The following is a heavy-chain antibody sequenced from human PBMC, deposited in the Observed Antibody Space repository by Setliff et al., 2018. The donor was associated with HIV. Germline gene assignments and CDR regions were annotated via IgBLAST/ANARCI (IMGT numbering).Heavy chain of an antibody. Sequence: SETLSLTCAVYGGSFSGYYWTWIRQPPGKGLEWIGEIDHSGSTNYNPSLKSRITISVDTSKNQFSPKLTSVTAADTTVYYCARGRGPMGGDAFDVWGRGTMVTVSS. V-gene: IGHV4-34*01. CDR2: IDHSGST. J-gene: IGHJ3*01. CDR3: ARGRGPMGGDAFDV. D-gene: IGHD3-10*01. CDR1: GGSFSGYY.